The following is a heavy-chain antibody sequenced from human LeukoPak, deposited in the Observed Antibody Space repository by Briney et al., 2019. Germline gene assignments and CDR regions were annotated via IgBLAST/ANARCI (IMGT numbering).Heavy chain of an antibody. D-gene: IGHD5-24*01. J-gene: IGHJ5*02. V-gene: IGHV4-4*02. CDR3: ARTENYIPEDWFDP. Sequence: SETLSLTCGVSGGSITNTNYWTWVRQPPGKGLEWIGEVNLQGSTNYNPSLMGRVTLSVDTSKNQFSLKLSSVTAADTAVYYCARTENYIPEDWFDPWGQGTLVTVSS. CDR1: GGSITNTNY. CDR2: VNLQGST.